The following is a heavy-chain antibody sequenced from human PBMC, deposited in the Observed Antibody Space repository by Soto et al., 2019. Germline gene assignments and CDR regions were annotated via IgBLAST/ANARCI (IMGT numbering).Heavy chain of an antibody. CDR1: GYTFTSYD. D-gene: IGHD1-26*01. Sequence: GASVKVSCKASGYTFTSYDINWVRQATGQGLEWMGWMNPNSGNTGYAQKFQGRVTMTRNTSISTAYMELSSLRSEDTAVYYCAKSQHWELRSQYYYGMDVWGQGTTVTVSS. CDR2: MNPNSGNT. J-gene: IGHJ6*02. V-gene: IGHV1-8*01. CDR3: AKSQHWELRSQYYYGMDV.